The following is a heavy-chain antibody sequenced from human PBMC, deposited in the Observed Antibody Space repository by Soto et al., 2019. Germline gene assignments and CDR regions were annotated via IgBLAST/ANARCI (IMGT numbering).Heavy chain of an antibody. CDR3: ARGRYGDY. CDR1: GYDFTTYG. Sequence: ASVKVSCKGSGYDFTTYGITWGRQVPGQGLEWMAWISAHNGNTNYAPNLQGRVTVTRDTSTSTAYIELKSLRSDDTAVYYCARGRYGDYWGQGALVTVSS. D-gene: IGHD1-1*01. CDR2: ISAHNGNT. J-gene: IGHJ4*02. V-gene: IGHV1-18*01.